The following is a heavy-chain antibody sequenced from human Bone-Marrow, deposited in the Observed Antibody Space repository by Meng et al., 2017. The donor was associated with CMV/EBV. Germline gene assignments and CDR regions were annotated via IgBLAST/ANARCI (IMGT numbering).Heavy chain of an antibody. J-gene: IGHJ5*02. V-gene: IGHV1-8*02. D-gene: IGHD3-3*01. CDR3: ARGEDLGPFWSGYLEVTEFDP. Sequence: ASVKVSCKASGYTFTSYGISWVRQATGQGLEWMGWMNPNSGNSGYAQKFQGRVTMTRNTSISTAYMELSSLRSEDTAVYYCARGEDLGPFWSGYLEVTEFDPWGQGTLVTVSS. CDR2: MNPNSGNS. CDR1: GYTFTSYG.